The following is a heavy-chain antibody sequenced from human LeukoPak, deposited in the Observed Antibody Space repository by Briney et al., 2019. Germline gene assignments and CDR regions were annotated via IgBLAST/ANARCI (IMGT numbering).Heavy chain of an antibody. CDR1: GGSISSSSYY. CDR2: IYYSGST. D-gene: IGHD6-13*01. J-gene: IGHJ4*02. CDR3: ARLEEIAAAGTPGIYFDY. V-gene: IGHV4-39*07. Sequence: SETLSLTCTVSGGSISSSSYYWGWIRQPPGKGLEWIGSIYYSGSTYYNPSLKSRVTISVDTSKNQFSLKLSSVTAADTAVYYCARLEEIAAAGTPGIYFDYWGQGTLVTVSS.